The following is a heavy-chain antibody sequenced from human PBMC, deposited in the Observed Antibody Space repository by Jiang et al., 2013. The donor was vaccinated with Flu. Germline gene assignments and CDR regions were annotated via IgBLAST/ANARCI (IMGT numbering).Heavy chain of an antibody. CDR3: ARGPRTYCSGGSCSLNYYYYYGMDV. V-gene: IGHV4-34*01. Sequence: GSGLVKPSETLSLTCAVYGGSFSGYYWSWIRQPPGKGLEWIGEINHSGSTNYNPSLKSRVTISVDTSKNQFSLKLSSVAAADTAVYYCARGPRTYCSGGSCSLNYYYYYGMDVWGQGTTVTVSS. D-gene: IGHD2-15*01. J-gene: IGHJ6*02. CDR1: GGSFSGYY. CDR2: INHSGST.